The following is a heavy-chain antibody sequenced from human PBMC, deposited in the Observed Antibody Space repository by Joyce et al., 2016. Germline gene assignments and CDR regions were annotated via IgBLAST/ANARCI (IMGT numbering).Heavy chain of an antibody. D-gene: IGHD2-2*01. J-gene: IGHJ3*01. CDR3: VTGLCIGTACHWDDAFDV. Sequence: EVQLVESGGGLVKPGGSLRLSCAASGFSFRHAWVTWVRQAPGKGLALVGRVKSKSQGGTTDYAAPVKGRFTISRDDSRDTAYLQMNSLKSEDTGVYFCVTGLCIGTACHWDDAFDVWGQGTMVTVSS. CDR1: GFSFRHAW. CDR2: VKSKSQGGTT. V-gene: IGHV3-15*01.